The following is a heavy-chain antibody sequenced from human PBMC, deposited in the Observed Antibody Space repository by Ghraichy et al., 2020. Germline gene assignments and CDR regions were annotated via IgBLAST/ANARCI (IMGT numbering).Heavy chain of an antibody. CDR2: ISRSSSYI. J-gene: IGHJ4*02. CDR1: GFTFSTFS. CDR3: ARSVPDVGERSTWYDY. Sequence: GGSLRLSCAASGFTFSTFSMNWVRQTPGKGLEWVSSISRSSSYIYYADSVKGRFTVSRDNAKNLVYLQMNSLRAEDTAVYYCARSVPDVGERSTWYDYWGQGALVTVSS. D-gene: IGHD6-13*01. V-gene: IGHV3-21*01.